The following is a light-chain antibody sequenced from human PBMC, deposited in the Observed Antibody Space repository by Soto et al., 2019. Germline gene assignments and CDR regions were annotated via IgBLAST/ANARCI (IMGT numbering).Light chain of an antibody. CDR2: AAS. Sequence: DIQMTQSPSSLSASVGDTVTITCRASQGISNSLAWFQQKPGRVPQFLIYAASTLQPGVPPRFSGSGSGTDFTLTISSLQPEYVATYYCQNYNSAPLTFGPGTRVEIK. CDR3: QNYNSAPLT. J-gene: IGKJ3*01. CDR1: QGISNS. V-gene: IGKV1-27*01.